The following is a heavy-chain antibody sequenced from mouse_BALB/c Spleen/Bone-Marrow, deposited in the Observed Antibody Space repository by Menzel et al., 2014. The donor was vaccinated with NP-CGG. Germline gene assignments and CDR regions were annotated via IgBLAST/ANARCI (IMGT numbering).Heavy chain of an antibody. J-gene: IGHJ1*01. CDR2: IDPFNGGT. V-gene: IGHV1-28*01. Sequence: EVQLQQSGPELMKPGASVKISCKASGYSFSSYYMHWVKQSHGKSLEWIGYIDPFNGGTSYNQKFKGKATLTVDKSSSTAYMHFSSLTSEDSAVYYCAREGIYYYGSGYFDVWGAGTTVTVSS. CDR3: AREGIYYYGSGYFDV. D-gene: IGHD1-1*01. CDR1: GYSFSSYY.